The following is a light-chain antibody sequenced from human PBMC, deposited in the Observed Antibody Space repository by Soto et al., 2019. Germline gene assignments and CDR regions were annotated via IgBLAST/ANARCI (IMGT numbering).Light chain of an antibody. CDR3: QVWDSISDHFV. V-gene: IGLV3-21*02. J-gene: IGLJ1*01. Sequence: SYELTQPPSVSVAPGQTARISCGGNNIGSKSVHWFQQKPGQAPVLVVYDDNERPSGIPERFPGSNSGNTATLTISRVEAGDEADYYCQVWDSISDHFVFGTGNKLTVL. CDR2: DDN. CDR1: NIGSKS.